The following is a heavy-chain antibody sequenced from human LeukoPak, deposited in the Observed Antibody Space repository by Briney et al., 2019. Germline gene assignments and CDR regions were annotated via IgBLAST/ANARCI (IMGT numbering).Heavy chain of an antibody. J-gene: IGHJ4*02. CDR3: AREHYYGSGSYPHFDY. CDR2: ISSSSSYI. D-gene: IGHD3-10*01. CDR1: GFTFSSYA. Sequence: GGSLRLSCVGSGFTFSSYAMNWVRQAPGKGLEWVSSISSSSSYIYYADSVKGRFTISRGNAKNSLYLQMNSLRAEDTAVYYCAREHYYGSGSYPHFDYWGQGTLVTVSS. V-gene: IGHV3-21*01.